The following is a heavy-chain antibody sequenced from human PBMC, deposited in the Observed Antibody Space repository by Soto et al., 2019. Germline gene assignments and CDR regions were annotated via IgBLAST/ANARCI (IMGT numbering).Heavy chain of an antibody. CDR3: PRGWGIAAPGPNWFDP. D-gene: IGHD6-13*01. J-gene: IGHJ5*02. CDR1: GYSLSGYY. Sequence: ASVKVSCKASGYSLSGYYLHWVRQAPGQGPEWMGWINPNSGGTKYLKKFQGRVTMTRDTSISTVYLELSRLRSDDTALNYCPRGWGIAAPGPNWFDPWGQGTLVTVSS. V-gene: IGHV1-2*02. CDR2: INPNSGGT.